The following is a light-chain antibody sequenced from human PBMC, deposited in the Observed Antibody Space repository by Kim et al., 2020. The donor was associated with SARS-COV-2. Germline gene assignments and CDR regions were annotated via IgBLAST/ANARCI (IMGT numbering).Light chain of an antibody. CDR3: QQYDDWPPIT. CDR1: ESISIN. CDR2: GAS. J-gene: IGKJ4*01. Sequence: PGERATLSCRASESISINLAWYQQKPGQPPRLLMYGASTRATGVPARFSGGGSGTEFTLTISSLQSDDCAIYYCQQYDDWPPITFGGGTKVDIK. V-gene: IGKV3-15*01.